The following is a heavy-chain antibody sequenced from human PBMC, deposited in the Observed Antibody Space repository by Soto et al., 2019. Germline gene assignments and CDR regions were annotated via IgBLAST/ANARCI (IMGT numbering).Heavy chain of an antibody. Sequence: PGGSLRLSCSASGVIFSDYAVSWVRQAPGKGLDWVTTISGSGGNTFYADSVKGRFTISRNNSKNTLYLQMSSLRAEDTAVYYCARLSHYDRSGYYPYWGQGILV. CDR2: ISGSGGNT. CDR1: GVIFSDYA. V-gene: IGHV3-23*01. CDR3: ARLSHYDRSGYYPY. D-gene: IGHD3-22*01. J-gene: IGHJ4*02.